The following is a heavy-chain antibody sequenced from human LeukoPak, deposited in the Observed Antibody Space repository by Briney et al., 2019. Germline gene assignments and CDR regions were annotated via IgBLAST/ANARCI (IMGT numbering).Heavy chain of an antibody. Sequence: PSETLSLTCTVSGGSISPYYWSWLRQPPGKGLEWIGYIYYSGNTNYNPSLKSRVTISVDTSKNQFSLTLSSVTAADTAVYYCARRGFFDYWGQGTLVTVSS. J-gene: IGHJ4*02. CDR3: ARRGFFDY. CDR1: GGSISPYY. CDR2: IYYSGNT. V-gene: IGHV4-59*08.